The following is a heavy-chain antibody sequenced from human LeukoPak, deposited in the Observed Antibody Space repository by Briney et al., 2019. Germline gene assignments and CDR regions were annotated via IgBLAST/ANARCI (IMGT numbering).Heavy chain of an antibody. V-gene: IGHV3-30*18. CDR2: ISYDGSNK. J-gene: IGHJ4*02. CDR3: AKDLTDYYGSGSYYNYFDY. Sequence: PGGSLRLSCAASGFTFSSYGMCWGRQAPGKGLGRVAVISYDGSNKYYADSVKGRFTISRDNSKNTLYLQMNSLRAEDTAVYYCAKDLTDYYGSGSYYNYFDYWGQGALVTVSS. D-gene: IGHD3-10*01. CDR1: GFTFSSYG.